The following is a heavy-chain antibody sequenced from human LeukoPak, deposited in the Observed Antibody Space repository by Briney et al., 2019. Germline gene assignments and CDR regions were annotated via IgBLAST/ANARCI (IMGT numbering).Heavy chain of an antibody. CDR2: INQDGGEK. V-gene: IGHV3-7*03. Sequence: GGSLRLACAASGFTFSNYWMSWVRQAPGKGLEWAANINQDGGEKYYVDSVKGRFTISRDNAKNSLYLQMNSLRAEDTAVYYCARDEMITFGGVIVESPIDYWGQGTLVTVSS. D-gene: IGHD3-16*02. CDR3: ARDEMITFGGVIVESPIDY. CDR1: GFTFSNYW. J-gene: IGHJ4*02.